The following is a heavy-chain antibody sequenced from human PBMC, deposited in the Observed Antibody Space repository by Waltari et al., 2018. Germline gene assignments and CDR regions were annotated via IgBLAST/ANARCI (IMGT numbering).Heavy chain of an antibody. D-gene: IGHD2-15*01. V-gene: IGHV5-51*01. CDR1: GYSFTSYW. Sequence: AEVKKPGESLKISCKGSGYSFTSYWIGWVRQMPGKGLEWMGIIYPGDSDTRYSPSFQGQVTISADKSISTAYLQWSSLKASDTAMYYCARPGYCSGGSCYFDYWGQGTLVTVSS. J-gene: IGHJ4*02. CDR3: ARPGYCSGGSCYFDY. CDR2: IYPGDSDT.